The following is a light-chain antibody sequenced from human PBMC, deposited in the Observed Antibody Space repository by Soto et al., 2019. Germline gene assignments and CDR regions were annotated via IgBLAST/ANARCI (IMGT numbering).Light chain of an antibody. Sequence: MTQSPSTLSVSAGESATMSCRASQTICYIVAWYQHKPGQAPKLLIYSASTMATGVPARFSGSGSGTESTLTISSLQPEYFTVYSCLQYHNSWAFGQGTKV. CDR3: LQYHNSWA. CDR2: SAS. J-gene: IGKJ1*01. V-gene: IGKV3-15*01. CDR1: QTICYI.